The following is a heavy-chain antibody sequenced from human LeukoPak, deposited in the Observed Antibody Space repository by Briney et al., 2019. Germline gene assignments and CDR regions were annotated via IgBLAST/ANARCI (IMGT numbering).Heavy chain of an antibody. V-gene: IGHV4-34*01. CDR3: ARLPIYYYDSSGYYDSYYYYMDV. J-gene: IGHJ6*03. D-gene: IGHD3-22*01. Sequence: KASETLSLTCAVYGGSFSGYYWSWIRQPPGKGLEWIGEINHSGSTNYNPSLKSRVTISVDTSKNQFSLELSSVTAADTAVYYCARLPIYYYDSSGYYDSYYYYMDVWGKGTTVTISS. CDR1: GGSFSGYY. CDR2: INHSGST.